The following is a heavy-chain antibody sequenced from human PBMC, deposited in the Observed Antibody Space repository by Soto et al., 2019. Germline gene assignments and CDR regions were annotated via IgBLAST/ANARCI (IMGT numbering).Heavy chain of an antibody. D-gene: IGHD5-12*01. V-gene: IGHV1-2*04. J-gene: IGHJ6*03. CDR3: ARACRGATAALDYYYFYMDV. Sequence: QVQLVQSGAEVRKPGASVTVSCRSSGDSFNDYYIHWVRQAPGQGLEWMGWINPNGGVTKYAQKFQGWVSITRDTSIRTVYMQLSRLRSDDTAVYYCARACRGATAALDYYYFYMDVWGTGTTVTVSS. CDR1: GDSFNDYY. CDR2: INPNGGVT.